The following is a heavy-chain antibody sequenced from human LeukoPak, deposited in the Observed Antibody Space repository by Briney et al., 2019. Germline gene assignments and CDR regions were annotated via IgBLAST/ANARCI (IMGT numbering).Heavy chain of an antibody. J-gene: IGHJ3*02. D-gene: IGHD5-24*01. CDR2: ISGSGGTT. CDR3: AKDPPTVMANAFHI. CDR1: GFTFSSYG. V-gene: IGHV3-23*01. Sequence: GGSLRLSCAASGFTFSSYGMSWVRQAPGKGLEWVSSISGSGGTTYYADSVKGRFTISRDNSKNTLYLQMNSLRADDTAVYSCAKDPPTVMANAFHIWGQGPMVTVS.